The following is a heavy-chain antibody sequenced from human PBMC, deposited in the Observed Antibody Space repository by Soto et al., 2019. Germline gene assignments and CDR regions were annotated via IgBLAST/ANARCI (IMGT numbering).Heavy chain of an antibody. CDR3: ARPLGYCSSTSCYYNWFDP. Sequence: SVKVSCKASGGTFSSYAISWVRQAPGQGLEWMGGIIPIFGTANYAQKFQGRVTVTADKSTSTAYMELSSLRSEDTAVYYCARPLGYCSSTSCYYNWFDPWGQGTLVTVSS. CDR1: GGTFSSYA. J-gene: IGHJ5*02. CDR2: IIPIFGTA. D-gene: IGHD2-2*01. V-gene: IGHV1-69*06.